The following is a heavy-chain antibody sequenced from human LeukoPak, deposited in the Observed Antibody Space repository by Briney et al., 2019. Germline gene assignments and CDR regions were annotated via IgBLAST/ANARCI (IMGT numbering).Heavy chain of an antibody. CDR3: AKDGRYFDWSNGGAAYTEDY. CDR1: AFIFSGHW. V-gene: IGHV3-7*03. J-gene: IGHJ4*02. Sequence: GGSLRLSCEGSAFIFSGHWMNWVRQTPGKGLEWVASIKEDGSERQYVDSVKGRFSISRDNTKGSLFLQMNSLRAEDTAVYYCAKDGRYFDWSNGGAAYTEDYWGQGTLVTVSS. CDR2: IKEDGSER. D-gene: IGHD3-9*01.